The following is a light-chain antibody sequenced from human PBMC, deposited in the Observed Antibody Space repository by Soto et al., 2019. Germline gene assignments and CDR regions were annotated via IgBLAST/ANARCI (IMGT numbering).Light chain of an antibody. J-gene: IGLJ1*01. V-gene: IGLV1-44*01. CDR3: AAWDDSLNGRYV. Sequence: QSVLTQPPSGSGTPGQRGTISCSGDRSNIGSNSVNWYQQLPGTAPKLLIYSNNQRPSGVPDRFSGSKSGTSASLAISGLQSEDEADYYCAAWDDSLNGRYVFGTGTKVTVL. CDR2: SNN. CDR1: RSNIGSNS.